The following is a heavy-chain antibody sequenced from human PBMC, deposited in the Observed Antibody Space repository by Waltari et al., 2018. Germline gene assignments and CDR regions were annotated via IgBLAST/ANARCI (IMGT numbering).Heavy chain of an antibody. CDR1: GFTFSSYA. Sequence: EVQLVESGGGLVQPGGSLRLSCAASGFTFSSYAMSWVRQAPGKGLEWVSAISGSGGSTYYADSVKGRFTISRDNSKNTLYLQMNSLRAEDTAVYYCAKGFPFAVVGFGTFDYWGQGTLVTVSS. J-gene: IGHJ4*02. CDR3: AKGFPFAVVGFGTFDY. CDR2: ISGSGGST. D-gene: IGHD3-10*01. V-gene: IGHV3-23*04.